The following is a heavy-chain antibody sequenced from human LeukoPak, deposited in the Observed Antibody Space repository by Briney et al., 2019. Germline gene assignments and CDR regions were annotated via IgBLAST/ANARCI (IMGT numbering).Heavy chain of an antibody. D-gene: IGHD6-19*01. CDR3: ARVGHGQWLVRAVYNWFDP. V-gene: IGHV3-21*01. CDR1: GFTFSSYS. J-gene: IGHJ5*02. CDR2: ISSSSSYI. Sequence: GGSLRLSSAAPGFTFSSYSMNWVRQAPGKGLEWVSSISSSSSYIYYADSVKGRFTISRDNAKNSLYLQMNSLRAEDTAVYYCARVGHGQWLVRAVYNWFDPWGQGTLVTVSS.